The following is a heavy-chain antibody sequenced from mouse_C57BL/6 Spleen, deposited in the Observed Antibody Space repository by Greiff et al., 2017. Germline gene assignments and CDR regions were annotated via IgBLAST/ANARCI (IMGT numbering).Heavy chain of an antibody. J-gene: IGHJ3*01. V-gene: IGHV1-19*01. D-gene: IGHD3-1*01. CDR2: INPYNGGT. CDR3: ARSGDPTWFAY. CDR1: GYTFTDYY. Sequence: EVQLQQSGPVLVKPGASVKMSCKASGYTFTDYYMNWVKQSHGKSLEWIGVINPYNGGTSYNQKFKGKATLTVDKSSSTAYMELNSLTSEDSAVYYCARSGDPTWFAYWGQGTLVTVSA.